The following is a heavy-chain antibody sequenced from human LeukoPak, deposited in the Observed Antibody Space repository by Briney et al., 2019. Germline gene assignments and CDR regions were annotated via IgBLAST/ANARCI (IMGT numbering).Heavy chain of an antibody. Sequence: GGSLRLSCAASGFTFSSYSMNWVRQAPGKGLEWVSLNGASGESTYYADSVKGRFTISRDNSKNTLSLQMNSLRVEDTAMYFCAKDIQLSTWGLGTMVTVSS. J-gene: IGHJ3*01. CDR2: NGASGEST. CDR3: AKDIQLST. V-gene: IGHV3-23*01. CDR1: GFTFSSYS. D-gene: IGHD5-24*01.